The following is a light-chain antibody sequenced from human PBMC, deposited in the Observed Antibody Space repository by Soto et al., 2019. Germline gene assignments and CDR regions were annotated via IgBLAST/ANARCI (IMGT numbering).Light chain of an antibody. J-gene: IGKJ1*01. CDR3: QHTHKWPPT. CDR2: NAS. CDR1: QSISSW. Sequence: DIKMPQSHSTLSASVEARVTILSRASQSISSWLAWYQQRPGKAPKLLIYNASSLESGVPSRFSGSGSGTEFTLTISSLQSEDFALYYCQHTHKWPPTFGQGTKVDIK. V-gene: IGKV1-5*03.